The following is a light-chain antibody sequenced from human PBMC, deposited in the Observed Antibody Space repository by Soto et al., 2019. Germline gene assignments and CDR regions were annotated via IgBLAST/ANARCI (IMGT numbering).Light chain of an antibody. CDR3: HQYTASPRP. J-gene: IGKJ1*01. CDR2: GAS. V-gene: IGKV3-20*01. CDR1: QSVSYNY. Sequence: EIVLTQSPGTLSLSPGETATLSCRASQSVSYNYLGWFQQRLGLAPRLLIFGASRRATGVPDRFSGRGSGTDRTLTLRRLELEAFAVYYCHQYTASPRPFGQATKG.